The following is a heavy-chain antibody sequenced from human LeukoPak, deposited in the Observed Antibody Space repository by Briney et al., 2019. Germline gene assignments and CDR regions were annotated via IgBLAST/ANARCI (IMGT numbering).Heavy chain of an antibody. J-gene: IGHJ4*02. V-gene: IGHV3-21*01. CDR2: ISSSNSYI. Sequence: PGGSLRLSCAASGFTFSSYSMKWGRQAPGKGLEWVSSISSSNSYIYYADSVKGRFTISRDNAKISLYLQMNSLRAEDTAVYYCARGGDTAMAKSDYWGQGTLVTVSS. CDR1: GFTFSSYS. D-gene: IGHD5-18*01. CDR3: ARGGDTAMAKSDY.